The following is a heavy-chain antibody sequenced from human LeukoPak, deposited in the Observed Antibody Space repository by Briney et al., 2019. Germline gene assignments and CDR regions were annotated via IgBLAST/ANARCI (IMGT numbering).Heavy chain of an antibody. CDR3: ARRGYSYGYFDY. J-gene: IGHJ4*02. V-gene: IGHV4-34*01. D-gene: IGHD5-18*01. Sequence: SETLSLTCAVYGGSFSGYYWSWIRQPPGKGLEWIGEINHSGSTNYNPSLKSRVTISVDTSKNQFSLKLSSVTAADTAVYYCARRGYSYGYFDYWGQGTLVTASS. CDR1: GGSFSGYY. CDR2: INHSGST.